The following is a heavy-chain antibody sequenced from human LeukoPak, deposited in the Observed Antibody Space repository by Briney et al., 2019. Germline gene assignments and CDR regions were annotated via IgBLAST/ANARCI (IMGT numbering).Heavy chain of an antibody. CDR2: INPNSGGT. D-gene: IGHD6-19*01. CDR1: GYTFTGYY. Sequence: GASVKVSCKASGYTFTGYYMHWVRQAPGQGLEWMGWINPNSGGTNYAQKFQGWVTMTRDTSISTAYMELSRLRSDDTAVYYCARAQGYSSGWYPTDYGGQGTLVTVSS. J-gene: IGHJ4*02. V-gene: IGHV1-2*04. CDR3: ARAQGYSSGWYPTDY.